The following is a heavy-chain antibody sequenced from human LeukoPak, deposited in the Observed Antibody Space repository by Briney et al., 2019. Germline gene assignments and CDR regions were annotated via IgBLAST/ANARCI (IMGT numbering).Heavy chain of an antibody. CDR1: GFTVSSNY. J-gene: IGHJ6*03. D-gene: IGHD5-24*01. CDR3: AKDQMTTTYYYYYMDV. V-gene: IGHV3-53*01. CDR2: IYSGGST. Sequence: GGSLRLSCAASGFTVSSNYMSWVRQAPGKGLEWVSVIYSGGSTYYADSVKGRFTISRDNSKNTLYLQMNSLRAEDTAVYYCAKDQMTTTYYYYYMDVWGKGTTVTISS.